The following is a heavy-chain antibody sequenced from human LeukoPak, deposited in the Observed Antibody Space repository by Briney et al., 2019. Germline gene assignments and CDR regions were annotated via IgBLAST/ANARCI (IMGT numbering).Heavy chain of an antibody. Sequence: GGSLRLSCTTSGFTFDDYAMSWVRQAPGKGLEWVGFIGSNAYGGTTEYAASVIGRFTISRDDSKSIAYLQVNSLKTEDTAVYYCTRARGYSYGYGDYWGPGTLVTVPS. CDR2: IGSNAYGGTT. V-gene: IGHV3-49*04. CDR3: TRARGYSYGYGDY. D-gene: IGHD5-18*01. J-gene: IGHJ4*02. CDR1: GFTFDDYA.